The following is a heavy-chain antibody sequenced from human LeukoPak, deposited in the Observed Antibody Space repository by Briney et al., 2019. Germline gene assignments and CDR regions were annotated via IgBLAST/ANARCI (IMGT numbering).Heavy chain of an antibody. J-gene: IGHJ3*02. V-gene: IGHV3-11*01. Sequence: GGSLRLSCAASGFTFSGFWMHWVRQAPGKGLEWVSYISSSGSTIYYADSVKGRFTISRDNAKNSLYLQMNSLRAEDTAVYYCARVTDDAFDIWGQGTMVTVSS. CDR3: ARVTDDAFDI. CDR2: ISSSGSTI. CDR1: GFTFSGFW.